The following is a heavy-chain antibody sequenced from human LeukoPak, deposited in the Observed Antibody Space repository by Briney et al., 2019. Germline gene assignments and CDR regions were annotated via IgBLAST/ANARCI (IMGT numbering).Heavy chain of an antibody. V-gene: IGHV1-18*01. D-gene: IGHD5-12*01. J-gene: IGHJ6*03. CDR1: GYTFTSYG. Sequence: ASVKVSCKASGYTFTSYGISWVRQAPGQGLEWMGWISAYNGNTNYAQKLQGRVTMTTDTSTSTAYMELRSLRSDDTAVYYCARSSSGYDSADYYYYYYMGVWGKGTTVTVSS. CDR2: ISAYNGNT. CDR3: ARSSSGYDSADYYYYYYMGV.